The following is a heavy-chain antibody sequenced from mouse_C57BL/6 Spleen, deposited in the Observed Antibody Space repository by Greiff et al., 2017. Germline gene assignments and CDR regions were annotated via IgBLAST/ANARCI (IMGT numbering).Heavy chain of an antibody. D-gene: IGHD1-1*01. V-gene: IGHV1-75*01. CDR3: ARGDYGSSWWFAY. Sequence: VKLQESGPELVKPGASVKISCKASGYTFTDYYINWVKQRPGQGLEWIGWIFPGSGSTYYNEKFKGKATLTVDKSSSTAYMLLSSLTSEDSAVYFCARGDYGSSWWFAYWGQGTLVTVSA. J-gene: IGHJ3*01. CDR2: IFPGSGST. CDR1: GYTFTDYY.